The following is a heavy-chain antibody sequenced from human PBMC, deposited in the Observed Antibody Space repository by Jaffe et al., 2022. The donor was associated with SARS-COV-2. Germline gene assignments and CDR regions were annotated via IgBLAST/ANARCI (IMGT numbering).Heavy chain of an antibody. CDR3: ARISSIGGYNPALDL. Sequence: QVQLQESGPGLVKPSETLSLTCSISGGSISSNYWTWIRQPPGKRLEWIGYMSPSGGTQYSPSLKSRVTISMGTSRTQFSLKVTSVTAADTAVYYCARISSIGGYNPALDLWGQGTLVTVS. J-gene: IGHJ5*02. D-gene: IGHD5-12*01. V-gene: IGHV4-59*01. CDR2: MSPSGGT. CDR1: GGSISSNY.